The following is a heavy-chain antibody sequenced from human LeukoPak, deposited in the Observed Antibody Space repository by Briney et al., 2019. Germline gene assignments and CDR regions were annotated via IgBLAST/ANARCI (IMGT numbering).Heavy chain of an antibody. D-gene: IGHD5-24*01. CDR2: IYYSGST. CDR3: ARAPESDGYNLGHFDY. J-gene: IGHJ4*02. V-gene: IGHV4-39*07. CDR1: GGSISGSSYY. Sequence: SETLSLTCTVSGGSISGSSYYWGWIRQPPGKGLEWIGSIYYSGSTYYNPSLKSRVTISVDTSKNQFSPKLSSVTAADTAVYYCARAPESDGYNLGHFDYWGQGTLVTVSS.